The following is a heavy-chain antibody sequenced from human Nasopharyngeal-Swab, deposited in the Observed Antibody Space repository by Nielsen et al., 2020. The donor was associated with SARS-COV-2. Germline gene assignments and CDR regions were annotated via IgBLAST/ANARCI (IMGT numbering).Heavy chain of an antibody. Sequence: GESLKISCAASGFTFNSYAMHWVRQAPGKGLEWVAVISYDGSNKYYADSVKGRFTISRDNSKNTLYLQMNSLRAEDTAVYYCAKDREATYYYGSGSFDYWGQGTLVTVSS. J-gene: IGHJ4*02. CDR2: ISYDGSNK. D-gene: IGHD3-10*01. V-gene: IGHV3-30*04. CDR1: GFTFNSYA. CDR3: AKDREATYYYGSGSFDY.